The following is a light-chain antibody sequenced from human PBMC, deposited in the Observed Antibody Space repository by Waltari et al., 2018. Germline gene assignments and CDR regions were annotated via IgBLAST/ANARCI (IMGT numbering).Light chain of an antibody. V-gene: IGKV1-39*01. J-gene: IGKJ1*01. CDR3: QQSYSTPWT. Sequence: DIQMTQSPSSLSASVGDRGTITCQASQSISSYLNWYQQKPGKAPKLLIYAASSLQSGVPSRFSGSGSGTDFTLTISSLQPEDFATYYCQQSYSTPWTFGQGTKVEIK. CDR2: AAS. CDR1: QSISSY.